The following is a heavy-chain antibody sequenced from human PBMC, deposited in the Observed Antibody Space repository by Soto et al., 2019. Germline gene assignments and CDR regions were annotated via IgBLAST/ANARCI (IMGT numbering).Heavy chain of an antibody. Sequence: QVQLVQSGAEVKKPGSSVKVSCKSSGGTYSPYTINWVRQAPGQGLEWKGRIIPFLGVTNYGLKFQARVTITAEKATNTAYMELRGLRFEDTAVYYCARDWESSVSTWSFGGFWGRGTLVTVSA. V-gene: IGHV1-69*08. CDR1: GGTYSPYT. D-gene: IGHD3-16*01. CDR2: IIPFLGVT. CDR3: ARDWESSVSTWSFGGF. J-gene: IGHJ4*02.